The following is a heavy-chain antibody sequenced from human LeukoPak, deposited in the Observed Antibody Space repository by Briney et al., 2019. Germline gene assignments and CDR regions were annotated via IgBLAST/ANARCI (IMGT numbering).Heavy chain of an antibody. V-gene: IGHV4-34*01. D-gene: IGHD3-3*01. Sequence: PSETLSLTCAVYGAPFSGYYWSWIRQSPGKGLEWIGEINHSGSTNYNPSLKSRVTISVDTSKNQFSLKLSSVTAADTAVSYCARGRASYDFWSGYLFDYWGQGTLVTVSS. J-gene: IGHJ4*02. CDR1: GAPFSGYY. CDR3: ARGRASYDFWSGYLFDY. CDR2: INHSGST.